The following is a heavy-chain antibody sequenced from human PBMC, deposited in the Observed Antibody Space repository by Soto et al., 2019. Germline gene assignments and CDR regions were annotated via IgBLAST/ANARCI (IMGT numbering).Heavy chain of an antibody. CDR3: ATVDRAAAADLPFDY. J-gene: IGHJ4*02. D-gene: IGHD6-13*01. CDR2: FDPEDGET. Sequence: ASVKVSCKASGGTFSSYAISWVRQAPGKGLEWMGGFDPEDGETIYAQKFQGRVTMTEDTSTDTAYMELSSLRSEDTAVYYCATVDRAAAADLPFDYWGQGTLVTVSS. V-gene: IGHV1-24*01. CDR1: GGTFSSYA.